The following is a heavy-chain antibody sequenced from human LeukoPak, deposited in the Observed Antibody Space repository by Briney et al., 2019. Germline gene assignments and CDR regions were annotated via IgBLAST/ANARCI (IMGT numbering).Heavy chain of an antibody. CDR2: INPGDSDT. CDR1: GYTFITYW. D-gene: IGHD4-23*01. Sequence: GESLKISCKGSGYTFITYWIGWVRQMPGKGLEWMGIINPGDSDTRYSPSFQGQVTISADKSITTAYLQWSSLKASDTAMYYCTRPDDYGGKPAAFDIWGQGTMVTVSS. CDR3: TRPDDYGGKPAAFDI. V-gene: IGHV5-51*01. J-gene: IGHJ3*02.